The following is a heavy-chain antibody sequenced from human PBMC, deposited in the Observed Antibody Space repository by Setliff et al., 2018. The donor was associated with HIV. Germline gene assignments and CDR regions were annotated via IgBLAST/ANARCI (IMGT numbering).Heavy chain of an antibody. CDR3: AREGDIGVVRGVIYFDY. CDR1: GGSISSHY. D-gene: IGHD3-10*01. J-gene: IGHJ4*02. CDR2: IYYSGNT. V-gene: IGHV4-59*11. Sequence: SETLSLTCTVSGGSISSHYWSWIRQPPGKGLEWIGYIYYSGNTNYNPSLKSRVTISVDTSKNQFSLKLSSVTAADTAVYYCAREGDIGVVRGVIYFDYWGQGTLVTVSS.